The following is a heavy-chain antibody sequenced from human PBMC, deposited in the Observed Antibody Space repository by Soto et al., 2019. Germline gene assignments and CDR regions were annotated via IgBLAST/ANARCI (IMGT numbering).Heavy chain of an antibody. CDR2: ISSGSSYT. CDR3: AAMVSNWFDP. D-gene: IGHD5-18*01. J-gene: IGHJ5*02. CDR1: GLTFSTNA. V-gene: IGHV3-21*01. Sequence: SLRLSCAASGLTFSTNAMNWVRQAPGKGLEWVSSISSGSSYTYYADSVKGRFTISRDNAKNSLYLQMNSLRVEDTAVYYCAAMVSNWFDPWGQGTLVTVSS.